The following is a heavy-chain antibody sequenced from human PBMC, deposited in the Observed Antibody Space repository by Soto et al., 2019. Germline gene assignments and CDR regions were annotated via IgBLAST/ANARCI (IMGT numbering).Heavy chain of an antibody. CDR2: INAGNGNT. D-gene: IGHD2-2*01. CDR1: GYTFTSYA. Sequence: ASVKVSCKASGYTFTSYAMHWVRQAPGQRLEWMGWINAGNGNTKYSQKFQGRVTITRDTSASTAYMELSSLRSEDTAVYYCAKXLLYSLVVTREDVYYYYGRDVWGQGTTVTASS. J-gene: IGHJ6*02. V-gene: IGHV1-3*01. CDR3: AKXLLYSLVVTREDVYYYYGRDV.